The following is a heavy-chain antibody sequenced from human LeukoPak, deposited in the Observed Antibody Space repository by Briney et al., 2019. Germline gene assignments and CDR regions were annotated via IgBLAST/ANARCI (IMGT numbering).Heavy chain of an antibody. CDR2: ISWNSGSI. V-gene: IGHV3-9*01. CDR3: SKDISAGGLDV. CDR1: GFTFDDYA. J-gene: IGHJ6*02. Sequence: SGGSLRLSCAASGFTFDDYAMHWVRQAPGKGLEWVSGISWNSGSIGYADSVKGRFTISRDNAKNSLYLQMNSLRIEDTALYYCSKDISAGGLDVWGPGTPVTVSS. D-gene: IGHD3-16*02.